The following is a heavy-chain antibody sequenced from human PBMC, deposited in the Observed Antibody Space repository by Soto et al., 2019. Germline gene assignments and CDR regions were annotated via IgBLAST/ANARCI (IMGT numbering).Heavy chain of an antibody. CDR2: IYWDDDK. CDR1: GFSLSTSGVG. J-gene: IGHJ6*02. D-gene: IGHD6-13*01. CDR3: AHSRIAAAGPRPIYYYYYGMDV. V-gene: IGHV2-5*02. Sequence: SGPTLVNPTQTLTLTCTFSGFSLSTSGVGVGWIRPPPGKALEWLALIYWDDDKRYSPSLKSRLTITKDTSKNQVVLTMTNMDPVDTATYYCAHSRIAAAGPRPIYYYYYGMDVWGQGTTVTVSS.